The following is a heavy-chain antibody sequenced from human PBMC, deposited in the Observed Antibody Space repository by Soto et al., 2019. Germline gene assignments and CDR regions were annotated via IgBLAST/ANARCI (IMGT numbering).Heavy chain of an antibody. CDR3: ARDIDFIAAAGFVY. CDR2: IWYDGSNK. D-gene: IGHD6-13*01. CDR1: GFTFSSYG. V-gene: IGHV3-33*08. Sequence: PGGSLRLSCAASGFTFSSYGMHWVRQAPGKGLEWVAVIWYDGSNKYYADSVKGRFTISRDNSKNTLYLQMNSLRAEDTAVYYCARDIDFIAAAGFVYWGQGTLVTVSS. J-gene: IGHJ4*02.